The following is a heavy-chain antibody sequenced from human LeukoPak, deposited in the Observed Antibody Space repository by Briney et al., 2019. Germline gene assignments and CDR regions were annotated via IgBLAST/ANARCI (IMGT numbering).Heavy chain of an antibody. Sequence: SETLSLTCTVSGGSISSYYWSWTRQPAGKGLEWIGRIYTSGSSNYNPSLKSRVTMSVDTSKNQFSLKLSSVTAADTAVYYCARGYNWNPDAFDIWGQGTMVTVSS. J-gene: IGHJ3*02. CDR3: ARGYNWNPDAFDI. V-gene: IGHV4-4*07. CDR2: IYTSGSS. CDR1: GGSISSYY. D-gene: IGHD1-20*01.